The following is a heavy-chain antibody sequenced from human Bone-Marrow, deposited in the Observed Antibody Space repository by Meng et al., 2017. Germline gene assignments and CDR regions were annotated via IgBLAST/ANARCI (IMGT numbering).Heavy chain of an antibody. Sequence: GESLKISCAASGFTFSSYAMHWARQAPGKGLEYVSAISSNGGSTYYANSVKGRFTISRDNSKNTLYLQMGSLRAEDMAVYYCARGGWELLRGWFDPWGQGSLVTVSS. V-gene: IGHV3-64*01. CDR2: ISSNGGST. CDR1: GFTFSSYA. J-gene: IGHJ5*02. CDR3: ARGGWELLRGWFDP. D-gene: IGHD1-26*01.